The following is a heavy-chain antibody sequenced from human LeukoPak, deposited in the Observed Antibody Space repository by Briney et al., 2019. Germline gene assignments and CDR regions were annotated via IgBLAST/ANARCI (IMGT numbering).Heavy chain of an antibody. V-gene: IGHV3-23*01. D-gene: IGHD6-13*01. J-gene: IGHJ4*02. CDR3: ARVRGSSWSEYYFDY. CDR1: GFTFSSIA. CDR2: IRSNGDTT. Sequence: GGSLRLSCAASGFTFSSIAMTWVRQAPGKGLEWVSSIRSNGDTTYNADSVKGRFTISRDNSKNTLYLQMNSLRAEDTAVYSCARVRGSSWSEYYFDYWGQGTLVTVSS.